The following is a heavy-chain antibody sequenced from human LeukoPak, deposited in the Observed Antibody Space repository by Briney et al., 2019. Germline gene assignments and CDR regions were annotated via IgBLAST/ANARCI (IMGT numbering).Heavy chain of an antibody. Sequence: PGGSLRLSCAASRFTVSSNYMSWVRQAPGKGLEWVSVIYSGGSTYYADSVKGRFTISRDNSKNTLYLQMNSLRAEDTAVYYCARDPGYSYGYGLDYWGQGTLVTVSS. CDR1: RFTVSSNY. CDR3: ARDPGYSYGYGLDY. D-gene: IGHD5-18*01. V-gene: IGHV3-53*01. CDR2: IYSGGST. J-gene: IGHJ4*02.